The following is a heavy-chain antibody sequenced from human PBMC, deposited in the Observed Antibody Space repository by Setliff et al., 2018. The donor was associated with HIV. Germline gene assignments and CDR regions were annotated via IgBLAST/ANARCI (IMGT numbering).Heavy chain of an antibody. CDR1: GYSFSTYG. D-gene: IGHD6-25*01. V-gene: IGHV1-18*01. Sequence: ASVKVSCKASGYSFSTYGISWVRQAPGQGLEWMGWISVYSGHANFAQKFQDRVTVTTDTSTNTTYMELRGLRSDDTATYYCARVPSGAAGLVRAGFYFWGQGTLVTVSS. CDR2: ISVYSGHA. J-gene: IGHJ4*01. CDR3: ARVPSGAAGLVRAGFYF.